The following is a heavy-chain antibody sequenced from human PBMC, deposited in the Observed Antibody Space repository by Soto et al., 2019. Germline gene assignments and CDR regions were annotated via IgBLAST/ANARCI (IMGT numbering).Heavy chain of an antibody. V-gene: IGHV4-39*01. CDR3: ASRAGGFLIDY. D-gene: IGHD1-26*01. CDR2: IYYSGRT. CDR1: GGSISSSSYY. J-gene: IGHJ4*02. Sequence: PSETLSLTCTVSGGSISSSSYYWGWVRQPPGKGLEWIGSIYYSGRTYYKSSLKSRVTISVDTSKNQFSLRLSSVTAADTAVYYCASRAGGFLIDYWGQGTLVTVSS.